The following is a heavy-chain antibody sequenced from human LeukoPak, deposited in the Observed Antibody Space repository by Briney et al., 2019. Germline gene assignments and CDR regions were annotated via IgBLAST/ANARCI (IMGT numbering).Heavy chain of an antibody. Sequence: RGGSLRLSCAASGFTFSSYAMHWVRQAPGKGLEWVAAISYDGSNIDNADSVKGRFTISRDSSKNTLSLQMNSLRPEDTAVYYCASHYYDTSGYYGFDKWGQGTMVIVSS. J-gene: IGHJ3*02. V-gene: IGHV3-30-3*01. CDR3: ASHYYDTSGYYGFDK. CDR1: GFTFSSYA. CDR2: ISYDGSNI. D-gene: IGHD3-22*01.